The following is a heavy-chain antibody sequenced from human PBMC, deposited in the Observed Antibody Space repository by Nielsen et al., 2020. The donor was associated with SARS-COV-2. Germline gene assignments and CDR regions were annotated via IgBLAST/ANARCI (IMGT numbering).Heavy chain of an antibody. Sequence: GESLKISCAASGFTFSSYWMSWVRQAPGKGLEWVANIKQDGGEKYYVDSVKGRFTISRDNAKNSLYLQMNSLRAEDTAVYYCANYYGYYDSSGYTGDPWGQGTLVTVSS. CDR3: ANYYGYYDSSGYTGDP. CDR2: IKQDGGEK. D-gene: IGHD3-22*01. V-gene: IGHV3-7*01. CDR1: GFTFSSYW. J-gene: IGHJ5*02.